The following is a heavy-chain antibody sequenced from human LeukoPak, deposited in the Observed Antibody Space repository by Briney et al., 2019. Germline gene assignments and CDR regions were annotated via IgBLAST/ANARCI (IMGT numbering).Heavy chain of an antibody. CDR1: GFTVSSNY. CDR3: AKGACGGDCYPYYDAFDI. Sequence: PGGSLRLSCAASGFTVSSNYMSWVRQAPGKGLEWVSVIYSGGSTYYADSVKGRFTISRDNSKNTLCLQMNSLRAEDTAVYYCAKGACGGDCYPYYDAFDIWGQGTMVTVSS. CDR2: IYSGGST. J-gene: IGHJ3*02. V-gene: IGHV3-66*02. D-gene: IGHD2-21*02.